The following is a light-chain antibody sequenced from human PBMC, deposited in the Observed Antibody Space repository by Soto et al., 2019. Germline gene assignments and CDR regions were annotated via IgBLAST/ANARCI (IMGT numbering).Light chain of an antibody. CDR1: ESVSSNY. Sequence: EIVLTQSPGTLSLSPGERATLSCRASESVSSNYLAWFQQKPGQSPRLLIFGASNRATGFPDRFSGRGSGTDFALTISRLEPDDFAVYYCQQYGSSPHTFGQGTKLEIK. J-gene: IGKJ2*01. CDR2: GAS. V-gene: IGKV3-20*01. CDR3: QQYGSSPHT.